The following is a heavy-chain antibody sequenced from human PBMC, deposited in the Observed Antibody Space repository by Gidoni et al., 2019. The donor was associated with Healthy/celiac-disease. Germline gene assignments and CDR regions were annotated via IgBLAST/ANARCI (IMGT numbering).Heavy chain of an antibody. J-gene: IGHJ6*02. Sequence: QVQLVQSGAEVKKPGAPVQVSCKASGSTFTGYYMHWVRQAPGQGLEWLGRINPNSGGTNYAQKFQGRVTMTRDTSISTAYMELSRLRSDDTAVYYCARDGSRSSGMDVWGQGTTVTVSS. CDR3: ARDGSRSSGMDV. V-gene: IGHV1-2*06. CDR2: INPNSGGT. D-gene: IGHD5-12*01. CDR1: GSTFTGYY.